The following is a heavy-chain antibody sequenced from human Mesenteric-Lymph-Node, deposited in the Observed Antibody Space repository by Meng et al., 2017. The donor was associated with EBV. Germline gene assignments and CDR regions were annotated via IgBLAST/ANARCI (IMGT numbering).Heavy chain of an antibody. V-gene: IGHV1-46*01. CDR2: INPSSGGT. D-gene: IGHD5/OR15-5a*01. CDR3: TRVVYREFDP. CDR1: GYTFTSNY. J-gene: IGHJ5*02. Sequence: AQRVESGAEVKKPGASVKFSCKASGYTFTSNYIHWVRQAPGQGPEWMGLINPSSGGTSYAQKFQGRVTMTRDTSTSTVYMEVISLRSDDTAVYYCTRVVYREFDPWGQGTLVTASS.